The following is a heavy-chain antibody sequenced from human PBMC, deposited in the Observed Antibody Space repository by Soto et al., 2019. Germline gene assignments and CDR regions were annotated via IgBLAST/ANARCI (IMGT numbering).Heavy chain of an antibody. CDR3: AKYQGSSWYELDY. CDR1: GFTFTSYS. V-gene: IGHV3-48*01. CDR2: ISSSSTI. D-gene: IGHD6-13*01. Sequence: GGSLRLSCAVSGFTFTSYSMNWVRRAPGKGLEWVSYISSSSTIYYADSVKGRFTISRDNAKNSLYLQMNSLRAEDTAVYYCAKYQGSSWYELDYWGQGTLVTVSA. J-gene: IGHJ4*02.